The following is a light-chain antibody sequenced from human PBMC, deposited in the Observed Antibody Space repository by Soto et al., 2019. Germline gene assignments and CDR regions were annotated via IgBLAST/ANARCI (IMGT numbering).Light chain of an antibody. CDR3: QQYGSSPIT. J-gene: IGKJ5*01. Sequence: EVVMTQSPATLSLSPGEGVTLSCRASQGIGDTLAWYQHKPGQTPRLLIYGASTRATGIPARFSGSGSGTEFTLTISSLQSEDFAVYYCQQYGSSPITFGQGTRLENK. V-gene: IGKV3-15*01. CDR2: GAS. CDR1: QGIGDT.